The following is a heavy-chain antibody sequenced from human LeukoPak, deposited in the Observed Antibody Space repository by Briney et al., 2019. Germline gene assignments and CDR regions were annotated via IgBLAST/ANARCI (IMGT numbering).Heavy chain of an antibody. J-gene: IGHJ5*02. V-gene: IGHV1-8*01. CDR2: MNPNNGNT. Sequence: GASVKVSCKASGLTFTSYDINWVRQASGQGLEWMGWMNPNNGNTGYAQKFQGRVTMTRDTSISTAYMELRGLRSEDTAVYYCVRDGEGAAISVNYWFDPWGQGTLVTVSS. CDR1: GLTFTSYD. D-gene: IGHD2-2*02. CDR3: VRDGEGAAISVNYWFDP.